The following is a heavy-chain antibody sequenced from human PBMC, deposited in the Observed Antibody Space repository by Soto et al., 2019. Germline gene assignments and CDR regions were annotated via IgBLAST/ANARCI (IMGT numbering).Heavy chain of an antibody. Sequence: KVSCKVSGYTLTELSMHWVRQAPGKGLEWMGGFDPEDGETIYAQKFQGRVTMTEDTSTDTAYMELSSLRSEDTAVYYCATDLITAGSYPPPINWGQGTLVTVSS. CDR2: FDPEDGET. CDR3: ATDLITAGSYPPPIN. D-gene: IGHD6-19*01. V-gene: IGHV1-24*01. CDR1: GYTLTELS. J-gene: IGHJ4*02.